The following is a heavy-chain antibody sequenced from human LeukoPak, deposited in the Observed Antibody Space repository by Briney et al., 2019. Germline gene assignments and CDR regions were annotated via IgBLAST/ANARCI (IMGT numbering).Heavy chain of an antibody. CDR1: GGTFSSYA. V-gene: IGHV1-69*01. D-gene: IGHD6-13*01. CDR2: IIPIFGTA. J-gene: IGHJ4*02. CDR3: ARERIAAAGRGHY. Sequence: ASVKVSCKASGGTFSSYAISWVRQAPGQGLEWMGGIIPIFGTANYAQKFQGRVTITADESTSTAYMELSSLRSEDTAVYYCARERIAAAGRGHYWGQGTLVTVSS.